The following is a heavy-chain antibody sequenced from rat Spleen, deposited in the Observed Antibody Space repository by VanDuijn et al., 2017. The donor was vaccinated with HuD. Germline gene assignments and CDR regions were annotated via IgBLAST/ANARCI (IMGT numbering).Heavy chain of an antibody. D-gene: IGHD1-5*01. Sequence: EVQLVESGGGLVQPGRSMKLSCAVSGFTFSTYGMAWVRQAPKKGLEWVATISYDGSSTYYRDSVKGRFTISRDNAKSTLYLQMDSLRSEDTATYYCARHEGTNYFDYWGQGVMVTVSS. J-gene: IGHJ2*01. CDR3: ARHEGTNYFDY. V-gene: IGHV5-29*01. CDR2: ISYDGSST. CDR1: GFTFSTYG.